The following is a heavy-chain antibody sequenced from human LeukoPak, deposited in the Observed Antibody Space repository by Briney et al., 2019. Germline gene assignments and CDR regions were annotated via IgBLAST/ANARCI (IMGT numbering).Heavy chain of an antibody. V-gene: IGHV3-7*01. Sequence: GGSLRLSCAASGFTFSSYWMSWVRQAPGKGLEWVANIKQDGSEKYYVDSVKGRFTISRDNAKNSLYLQMNSLRAEDTAVYYCARDRGYCSGGSCWAYYFDYWGQGTLVTVSS. J-gene: IGHJ4*02. CDR1: GFTFSSYW. D-gene: IGHD2-15*01. CDR3: ARDRGYCSGGSCWAYYFDY. CDR2: IKQDGSEK.